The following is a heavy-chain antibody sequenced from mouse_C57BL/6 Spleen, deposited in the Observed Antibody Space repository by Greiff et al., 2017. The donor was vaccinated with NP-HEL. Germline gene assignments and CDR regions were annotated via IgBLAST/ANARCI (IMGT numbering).Heavy chain of an antibody. CDR2: IDPSDSET. D-gene: IGHD2-1*01. CDR3: ARGYGNYAVAY. Sequence: QVQLQQPGAELVRPGSSVKLSCKASGYTFTSYWMHWVKQRPIQGLEWIGNIDPSDSETHYNQKFKDKATLTVDKSSSTAYMQLSSLTSEDSAVYYCARGYGNYAVAYWGQGALVTVSA. V-gene: IGHV1-52*01. J-gene: IGHJ3*01. CDR1: GYTFTSYW.